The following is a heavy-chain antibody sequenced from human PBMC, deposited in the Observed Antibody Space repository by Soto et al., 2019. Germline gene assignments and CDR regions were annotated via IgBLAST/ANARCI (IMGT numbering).Heavy chain of an antibody. CDR3: ARYGPYGCSGHYVDN. J-gene: IGHJ4*02. CDR1: GGSFSGYY. D-gene: IGHD2-15*01. Sequence: SETLSLTCAVYGGSFSGYYWSWIRQPPGKGLEWIGEINHSGSTNYNPSLKSRVTISVDTSKNQFSLKLSSVTAADTAVYYCARYGPYGCSGHYVDNSGQATLVTVFS. CDR2: INHSGST. V-gene: IGHV4-34*01.